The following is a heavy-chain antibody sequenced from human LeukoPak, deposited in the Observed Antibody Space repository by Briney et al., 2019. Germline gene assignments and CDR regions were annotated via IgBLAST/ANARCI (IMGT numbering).Heavy chain of an antibody. CDR2: IYHSGST. V-gene: IGHV4-4*02. D-gene: IGHD6-19*01. CDR1: GGSISSSNW. Sequence: SETLSPTCAVSGGSISSSNWWSWVRQPPGKGLEWIGEIYHSGSTNYNPSLKSRVTISVDKSKNQFSLKLSSVTAADTAVYYCARSGEQWLVQTDYWGQGTLVTVSS. J-gene: IGHJ4*02. CDR3: ARSGEQWLVQTDY.